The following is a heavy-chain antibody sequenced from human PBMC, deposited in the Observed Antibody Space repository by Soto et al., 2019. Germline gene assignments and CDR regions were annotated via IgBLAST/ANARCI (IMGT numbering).Heavy chain of an antibody. V-gene: IGHV3-74*01. CDR3: ARTTVTAFWFDP. D-gene: IGHD4-17*01. J-gene: IGHJ5*02. CDR2: INSDGSST. CDR1: GFTFSSYW. Sequence: EVQLVESGGGLVQPGGSLRLSCAASGFTFSSYWMHWVRQAPGKGLVWVSRINSDGSSTSYADSVKGRFTISRDNAKNTLYLQMISLRAGDTAVYYCARTTVTAFWFDPWGQGTLVTVSS.